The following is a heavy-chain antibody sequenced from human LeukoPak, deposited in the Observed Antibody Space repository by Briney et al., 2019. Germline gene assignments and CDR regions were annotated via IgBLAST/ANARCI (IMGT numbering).Heavy chain of an antibody. J-gene: IGHJ6*03. V-gene: IGHV3-64*01. Sequence: GGSLRLSCAASGFTFSSYAMHWVRQAPEKGLEYVSAISSNGGSTYYANSVKGRFTISRDNSKNTLYLQMGSLRAEDMAVYYCARDSGWYGRFYYYMDVWGKGTTVTVSS. CDR2: ISSNGGST. D-gene: IGHD6-19*01. CDR3: ARDSGWYGRFYYYMDV. CDR1: GFTFSSYA.